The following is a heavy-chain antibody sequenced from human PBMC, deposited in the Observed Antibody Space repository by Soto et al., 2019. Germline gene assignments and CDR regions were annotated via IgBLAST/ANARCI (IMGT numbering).Heavy chain of an antibody. Sequence: QITLKESGPTLVKPTQTLTLTCSFSGLSLSTSGEAVGWIRQPPGKALEWLALIYWDDDKLFNPTLKTRLTITKDTSKNQVVLTLTNMDPVDTATYSCVHYASASPEGWFDPWGQGILVTVSS. V-gene: IGHV2-5*02. CDR1: GLSLSTSGEA. D-gene: IGHD3-10*01. J-gene: IGHJ5*02. CDR2: IYWDDDK. CDR3: VHYASASPEGWFDP.